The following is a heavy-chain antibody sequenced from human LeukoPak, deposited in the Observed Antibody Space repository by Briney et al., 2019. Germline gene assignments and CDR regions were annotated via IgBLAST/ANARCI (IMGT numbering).Heavy chain of an antibody. CDR1: GYTFTSYD. CDR3: ARGLNDFGVVREY. Sequence: GASVKVSCKASGYTFTSYDINWVRQANGQGLEWMGWMNPNSGNTGYAQKFQGRVTMTRHTSISTAYMELSSLRSEDTAVYYCARGLNDFGVVREYWGQGTLVTVSS. J-gene: IGHJ4*02. CDR2: MNPNSGNT. V-gene: IGHV1-8*01. D-gene: IGHD3-3*01.